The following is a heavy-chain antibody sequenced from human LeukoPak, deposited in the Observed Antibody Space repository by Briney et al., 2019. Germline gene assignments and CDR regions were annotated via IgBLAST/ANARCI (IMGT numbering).Heavy chain of an antibody. CDR3: ARDRGHSYGSLYYYNMDV. Sequence: SETLSLTCTVSGGSISSYYWSWIRQPPGKGLEWIGYIYYSGSTNYNPSLKSRVTISVDTSKNQFSLKLSSVTAADTAMYYCARDRGHSYGSLYYYNMDVWGQGTTVTVSS. CDR2: IYYSGST. J-gene: IGHJ6*02. D-gene: IGHD5-18*01. V-gene: IGHV4-59*01. CDR1: GGSISSYY.